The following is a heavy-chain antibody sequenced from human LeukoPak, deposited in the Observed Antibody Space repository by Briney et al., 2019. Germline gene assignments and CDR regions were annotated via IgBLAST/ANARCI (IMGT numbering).Heavy chain of an antibody. Sequence: PSETLSLTCTVSGGSISSYYWSWIRQPPGKGLEWIGYIYYSGSTNYNPSLKSRVTISVDTSKNQFSLKLSFVTAADTAVYYCARSYSYGYRMFDYWGQGTLVTVSS. CDR1: GGSISSYY. V-gene: IGHV4-59*08. D-gene: IGHD5-18*01. J-gene: IGHJ4*02. CDR2: IYYSGST. CDR3: ARSYSYGYRMFDY.